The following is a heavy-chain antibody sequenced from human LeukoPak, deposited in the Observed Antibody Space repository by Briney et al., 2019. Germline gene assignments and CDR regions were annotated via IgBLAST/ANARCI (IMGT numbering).Heavy chain of an antibody. J-gene: IGHJ3*02. V-gene: IGHV3-23*01. CDR3: AKDPRWWPSNGWQRWLQFWVGAFDI. Sequence: PGGSLRLSCAASGFTFSSYAMSWVRQAPGKGLEWVSAISGSGGSTYYADSVKGRFRISRANSKNTLYLQMNSLRAEDTAVYYCAKDPRWWPSNGWQRWLQFWVGAFDIWGQGTMVTVSS. CDR2: ISGSGGST. D-gene: IGHD5-24*01. CDR1: GFTFSSYA.